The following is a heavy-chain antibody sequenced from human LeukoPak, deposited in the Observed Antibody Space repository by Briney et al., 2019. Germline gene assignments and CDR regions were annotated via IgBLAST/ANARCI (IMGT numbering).Heavy chain of an antibody. J-gene: IGHJ5*02. CDR2: FDPEDGET. Sequence: ASVKVSCKVSGYTLTELSMHWVRQAPGKGLECMGGFDPEDGETIYAQKFQGRVTMTEDTSTDTAYMELSSLRSEDTAVYYCATCYGSGSYYKPGPYPCNWFDPWGQGTLVTVSS. V-gene: IGHV1-24*01. CDR1: GYTLTELS. D-gene: IGHD3-10*01. CDR3: ATCYGSGSYYKPGPYPCNWFDP.